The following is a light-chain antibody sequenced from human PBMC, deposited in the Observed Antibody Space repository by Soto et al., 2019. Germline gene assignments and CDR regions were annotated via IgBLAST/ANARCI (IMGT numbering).Light chain of an antibody. CDR2: AAS. V-gene: IGKV1-27*01. CDR1: QGISNY. Sequence: DIQMTQSPSSLSASVRDRVTISCRASQGISNYLAWYQQKPGKVPKLLIYAASTLQSGVPSRFSGSGSGTDFTLTISSLQPEDVASDYCQKYNMASLTFDGETKVAIK. J-gene: IGKJ4*01. CDR3: QKYNMASLT.